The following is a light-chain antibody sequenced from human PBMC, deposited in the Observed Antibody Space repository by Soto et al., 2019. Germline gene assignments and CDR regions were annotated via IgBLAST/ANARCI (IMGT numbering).Light chain of an antibody. CDR3: QQYNTYLT. V-gene: IGKV1-5*03. CDR2: QAS. CDR1: QSVNHW. J-gene: IGKJ4*01. Sequence: LQMTQYPSTLSASIGERVTISSRAIQSVNHWLVWYQQKPGKAPKRLIYQASSLESGVPSRFSGSGYGTEFTLTISSLQPDDFATYYCQQYNTYLTFGGGTKVDIK.